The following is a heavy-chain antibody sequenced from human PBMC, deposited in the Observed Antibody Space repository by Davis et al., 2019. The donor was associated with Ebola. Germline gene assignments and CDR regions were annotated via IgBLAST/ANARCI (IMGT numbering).Heavy chain of an antibody. CDR1: GDSISSDSYY. CDR3: ARGRRDSSGYYSRFDY. D-gene: IGHD3-22*01. CDR2: IYYSGST. V-gene: IGHV4-61*01. Sequence: SETLSLTCTVSGDSISSDSYYWGWIRQPPGKGLEWIVSIYYSGSTNYNPSLKSRVTISVDTSKNQFSLKLSSVTAADTAVYYCARGRRDSSGYYSRFDYWGQGTLVTVSS. J-gene: IGHJ4*02.